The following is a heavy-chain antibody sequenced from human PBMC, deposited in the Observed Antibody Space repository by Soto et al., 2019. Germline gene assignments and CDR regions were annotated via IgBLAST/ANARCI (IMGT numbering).Heavy chain of an antibody. Sequence: GSLTVSCMASGVTLITCSMTWICKTQGKGLEESSYIVKSSTTINYADSLKGRFTISRDNSKNSVYLELSRLRDEDSAVYYCARDPPNFYYYGMDVWGQGTMVTVSS. CDR2: IVKSSTTI. CDR1: GVTLITCS. CDR3: ARDPPNFYYYGMDV. J-gene: IGHJ6*02. V-gene: IGHV3-48*02.